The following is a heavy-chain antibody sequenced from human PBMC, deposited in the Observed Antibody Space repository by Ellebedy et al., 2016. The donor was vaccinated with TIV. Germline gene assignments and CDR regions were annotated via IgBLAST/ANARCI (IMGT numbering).Heavy chain of an antibody. V-gene: IGHV1-2*02. CDR2: INPKSGGT. J-gene: IGHJ4*02. D-gene: IGHD1-1*01. CDR1: GYAFTAYY. Sequence: ASVKVSCXASGYAFTAYYMHWVRQAPGQGLKWMGWINPKSGGTSYARDFQGRVTLTRDTSISTAYMELSSLRSDDTAVYFCARNLASTGNFDYWGQGTLVTVSS. CDR3: ARNLASTGNFDY.